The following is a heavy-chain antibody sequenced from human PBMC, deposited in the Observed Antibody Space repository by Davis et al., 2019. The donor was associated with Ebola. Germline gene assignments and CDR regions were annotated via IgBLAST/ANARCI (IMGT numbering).Heavy chain of an antibody. J-gene: IGHJ4*02. CDR3: ARSNEGYCSGVSCSPIKFFDY. D-gene: IGHD2-15*01. CDR1: GFTFSDYY. Sequence: GESLKISCAASGFTFSDYYMIWIRQAPGKGLEWVSYISSSRIYTNYADSVKGRFTISRDNAKNSLYLRMNSLRAEDTAVYFCARSNEGYCSGVSCSPIKFFDYWGQGTLVTVSS. CDR2: ISSSRIYT. V-gene: IGHV3-11*06.